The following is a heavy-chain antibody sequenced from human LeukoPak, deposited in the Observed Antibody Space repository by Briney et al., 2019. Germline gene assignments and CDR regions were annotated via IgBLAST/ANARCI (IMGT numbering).Heavy chain of an antibody. V-gene: IGHV1-18*04. CDR2: ISAYNGNT. CDR1: GYAFTTYY. CDR3: ARDKPYNWNSRDSFDI. J-gene: IGHJ3*02. Sequence: ASVKVSCTASGYAFTTYYMHWVRQAPGQGLEWMGWISAYNGNTNYAQKPQGRVTMTTDTSTSTAYMELRSLRSDDPAVYYCARDKPYNWNSRDSFDIWGQGTMVTVSS. D-gene: IGHD1-7*01.